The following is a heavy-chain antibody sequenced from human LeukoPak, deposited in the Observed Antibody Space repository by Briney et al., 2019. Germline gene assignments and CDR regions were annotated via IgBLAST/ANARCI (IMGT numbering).Heavy chain of an antibody. D-gene: IGHD1-26*01. CDR1: GYTFTGYY. CDR3: ARDKFYSGGIVGASGWFDP. J-gene: IGHJ5*02. Sequence: ASVKVSCKASGYTFTGYYMHWVRQAPGQGLEWMGWINPNSGGTNCAQKFQGRATMTRDTSISTAYMELSRLRSDDTAVYYCARDKFYSGGIVGASGWFDPWGQGTLVTVSS. V-gene: IGHV1-2*02. CDR2: INPNSGGT.